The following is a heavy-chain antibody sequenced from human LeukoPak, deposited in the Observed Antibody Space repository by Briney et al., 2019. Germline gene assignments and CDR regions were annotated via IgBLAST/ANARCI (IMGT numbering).Heavy chain of an antibody. CDR1: GFTFSDYW. D-gene: IGHD4-23*01. J-gene: IGHJ4*02. CDR2: IKQDGSEK. Sequence: GGSLRLSCAVSGFTFSDYWMSWVRQAPGKGLEWVANIKQDGSEKHYVDSAKGRFTISRDNAKNSLYLQVNSLGGEDTAMYYCVRGGGNVFDYWGQGTLVTVSS. CDR3: VRGGGNVFDY. V-gene: IGHV3-7*03.